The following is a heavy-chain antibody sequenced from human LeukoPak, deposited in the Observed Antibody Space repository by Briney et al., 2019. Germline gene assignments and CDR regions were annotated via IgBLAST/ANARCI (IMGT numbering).Heavy chain of an antibody. CDR2: FDPEDGET. J-gene: IGHJ4*02. D-gene: IGHD6-19*01. V-gene: IGHV1-24*01. Sequence: GASVTVSCKVSGYTLTELSMHWVRQAPGKGLEWMGGFDPEDGETIYAQKFQGRVTMTEDTSTDTAYMELSSLRSEDTAVYYCATGSIAVAGLDYWGQGTLVTVSS. CDR3: ATGSIAVAGLDY. CDR1: GYTLTELS.